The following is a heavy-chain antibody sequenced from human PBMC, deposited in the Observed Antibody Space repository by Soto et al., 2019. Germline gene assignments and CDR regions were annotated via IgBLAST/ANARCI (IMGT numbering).Heavy chain of an antibody. V-gene: IGHV3-23*01. CDR2: ISGSGVIT. CDR3: AKDGGEWEVHS. D-gene: IGHD1-26*01. Sequence: VQLLESGGGLVQPGGSLRLSCAASGFTFSGYGMIWVRQAPGKGLEWVSAISGSGVITYYAESVKGRFTISRDNSKNTVYLQLNSLRAEDTAVYYCAKDGGEWEVHSWGQGTLVTVSS. CDR1: GFTFSGYG. J-gene: IGHJ4*02.